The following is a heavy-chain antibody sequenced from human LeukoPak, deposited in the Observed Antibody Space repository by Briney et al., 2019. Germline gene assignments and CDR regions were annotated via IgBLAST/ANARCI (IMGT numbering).Heavy chain of an antibody. J-gene: IGHJ3*02. CDR3: ARRYCSSTSCLSNAFDI. CDR2: IIPIFGAA. D-gene: IGHD2-2*01. V-gene: IGHV1-69*01. CDR1: GGTFSSYA. Sequence: PAASVKVSCKASGGTFSSYAISWVRQAPGQGLEWMGGIIPIFGAANYAQKFQGRVTITADESTSTAYMELSSLRSEDTAVYYCARRYCSSTSCLSNAFDIWGQGTMVTVSS.